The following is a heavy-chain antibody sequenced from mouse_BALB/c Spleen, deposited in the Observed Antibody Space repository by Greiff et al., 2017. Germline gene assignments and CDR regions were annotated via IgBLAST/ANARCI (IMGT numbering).Heavy chain of an antibody. CDR2: INPYNDGT. J-gene: IGHJ2*01. CDR3: ARGGVPLYFDY. Sequence: EVKLMESGPELVKPGASVKMSCKASGYTFTSYVMHWVKQKPGQGLEWIGYINPYNDGTKYNEKFKGKATLTSDKSSSTAYMELSSLTSEDSAVYYCARGGVPLYFDYWGQGTTLTVSS. CDR1: GYTFTSYV. D-gene: IGHD2-14*01. V-gene: IGHV1-14*01.